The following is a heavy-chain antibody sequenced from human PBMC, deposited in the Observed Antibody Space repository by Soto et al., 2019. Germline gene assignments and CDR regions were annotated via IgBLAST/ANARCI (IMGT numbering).Heavy chain of an antibody. Sequence: EVQLVESGGGLVQPGGSLRHSCAASGFTFSIYWMHWVRQAPGKGPVWVSRIDNAGSSARYADSVKGRFTISRDNAKNTVYLQMTSLRAEDTAVYYCTRVGGSVSGMDVWGQGTTVTVSS. CDR3: TRVGGSVSGMDV. D-gene: IGHD1-26*01. V-gene: IGHV3-74*01. CDR1: GFTFSIYW. CDR2: IDNAGSSA. J-gene: IGHJ6*02.